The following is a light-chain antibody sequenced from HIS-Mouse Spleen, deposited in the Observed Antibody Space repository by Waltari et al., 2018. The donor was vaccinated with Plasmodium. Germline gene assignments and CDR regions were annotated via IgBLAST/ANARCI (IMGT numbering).Light chain of an antibody. CDR1: QSVSSN. V-gene: IGKV3-15*01. CDR3: QQYNNWSFT. CDR2: GAS. Sequence: EIVMTQSPATLSVSPGERANISCRASQSVSSNLAWYQQKPGQAPRLLIYGASTRATGIPARFSGSGSGTEFTLTISSLQSEEFAVYYCQQYNNWSFTFGPGTKVDIK. J-gene: IGKJ3*01.